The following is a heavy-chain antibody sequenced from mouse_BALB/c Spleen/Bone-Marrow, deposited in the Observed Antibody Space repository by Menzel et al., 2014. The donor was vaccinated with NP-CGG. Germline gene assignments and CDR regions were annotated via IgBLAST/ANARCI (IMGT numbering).Heavy chain of an antibody. CDR3: ARRPSFYGSSYGALDY. V-gene: IGHV1-14*01. D-gene: IGHD1-1*01. Sequence: VQLQQSGPELVKPGASVKMSCKASGYTFTSYVMHWVKQKPGQGLEWIGFINPYSAGTHYNEKFKGKATLTSDKSSSTAYMELSSLTSEDSAVYYCARRPSFYGSSYGALDYWGQGTSVTVSS. CDR2: INPYSAGT. CDR1: GYTFTSYV. J-gene: IGHJ4*01.